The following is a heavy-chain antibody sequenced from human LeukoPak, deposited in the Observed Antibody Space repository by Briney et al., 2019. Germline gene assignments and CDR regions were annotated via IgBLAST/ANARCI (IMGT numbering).Heavy chain of an antibody. D-gene: IGHD3-22*01. V-gene: IGHV3-20*04. Sequence: PGGSLRLSCAASGFTFDDYGMSWVRQGPGKGLEWVSGINWNGGSTGYADSVKGRFTISRDNAKNSLYLQINSLRAEDTALYYCARGSTYYYDTFFDYWGQGTLVTVSS. CDR3: ARGSTYYYDTFFDY. CDR2: INWNGGST. CDR1: GFTFDDYG. J-gene: IGHJ4*02.